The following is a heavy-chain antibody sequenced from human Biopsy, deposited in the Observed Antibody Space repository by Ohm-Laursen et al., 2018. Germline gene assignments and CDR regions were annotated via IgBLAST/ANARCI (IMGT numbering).Heavy chain of an antibody. CDR3: ATPFQYYDSWGGYPPFDH. V-gene: IGHV1-69*10. D-gene: IGHD3-3*01. CDR1: GGTFSNYA. J-gene: IGHJ4*02. Sequence: SVKVSCNASGGTFSNYAISWVRQAPGEGLEWMGGIIAVSGLVNYAPKFQGRVSITADKSTTTAYMELSNLKSEDTAVYYCATPFQYYDSWGGYPPFDHWGQGTLVTVSS. CDR2: IIAVSGLV.